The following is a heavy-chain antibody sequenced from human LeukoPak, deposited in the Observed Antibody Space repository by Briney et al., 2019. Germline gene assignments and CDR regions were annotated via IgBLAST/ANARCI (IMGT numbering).Heavy chain of an antibody. V-gene: IGHV3-64D*06. CDR2: ISSNGGST. J-gene: IGHJ4*02. D-gene: IGHD5-18*01. CDR1: GFTFSSYA. Sequence: GGSLRLSCSASGFTFSSYAMHWVRQAPGKGLEYVSAISSNGGSTYYADSVKGRFTISRDNSKNTLYLQMSSLRAEDTAVYYCVKDQESGGPGYYIGFDYWGQGTLVTVSS. CDR3: VKDQESGGPGYYIGFDY.